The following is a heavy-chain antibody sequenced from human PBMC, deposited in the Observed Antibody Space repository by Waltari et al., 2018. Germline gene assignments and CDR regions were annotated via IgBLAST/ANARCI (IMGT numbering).Heavy chain of an antibody. CDR2: FDPEYGEA. CDR3: TRDRVVYCSGGTCYSRWFDP. J-gene: IGHJ5*02. D-gene: IGHD2-15*01. V-gene: IGHV1-24*01. Sequence: QVQLVQSGAEVKKPGASVKVSCRVSGYSLTESALHWVRQAPGKGLEWLGGFDPEYGEAVYAQEFQGRVTMTEDTSKDTAYMELSSLTYEDTAVYYCTRDRVVYCSGGTCYSRWFDPWGQGTLVTVSS. CDR1: GYSLTESA.